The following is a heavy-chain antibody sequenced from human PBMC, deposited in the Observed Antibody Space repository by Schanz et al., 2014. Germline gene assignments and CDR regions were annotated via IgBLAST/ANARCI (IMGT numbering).Heavy chain of an antibody. J-gene: IGHJ4*02. CDR3: AKDLLYGAPMPLNHLDY. CDR2: IDGKSTTV. D-gene: IGHD2-2*01. Sequence: DLEESGGGLIQRGESLRLSCSASGFSFSSYSMNWVRQAPGKGLEWLSYIDGKSTTVYYADSVKGRFTVSRDNARNSLFLQMNRLRAEDTAVYYCAKDLLYGAPMPLNHLDYWGQGTLVTVSS. V-gene: IGHV3-48*01. CDR1: GFSFSSYS.